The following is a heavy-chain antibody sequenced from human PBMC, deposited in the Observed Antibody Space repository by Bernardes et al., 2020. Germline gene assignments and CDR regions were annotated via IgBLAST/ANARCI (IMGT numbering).Heavy chain of an antibody. D-gene: IGHD2-15*01. CDR2: INHSGST. V-gene: IGHV4-34*01. J-gene: IGHJ5*02. CDR3: ARVGRENWFDP. Sequence: SETLSLTCAVYGGSFSGYYWSWIRQPPGKGLEWIGEINHSGSTNYNPSLKSRVTISVDTSKNQFSLKLSSVTAADTAVYYCARVGRENWFDPWGQGTLVTVSS. CDR1: GGSFSGYY.